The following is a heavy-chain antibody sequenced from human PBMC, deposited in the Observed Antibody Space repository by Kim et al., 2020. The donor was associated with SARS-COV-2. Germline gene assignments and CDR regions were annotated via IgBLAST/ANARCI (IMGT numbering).Heavy chain of an antibody. V-gene: IGHV3-23*01. D-gene: IGHD2-8*02. CDR3: VNTGFFDAWNQNYNWFDP. CDR2: LSSSGSRT. Sequence: GGSLRLSCATSGFTFNSYAMSWVRQAPGKGLEFVSGLSSSGSRTYYADSVKGRFTIYRDNSKDMLYLEMNSLRVADTAVYFCVNTGFFDAWNQNYNWFDPWGQGTLVTVS. J-gene: IGHJ5*02. CDR1: GFTFNSYA.